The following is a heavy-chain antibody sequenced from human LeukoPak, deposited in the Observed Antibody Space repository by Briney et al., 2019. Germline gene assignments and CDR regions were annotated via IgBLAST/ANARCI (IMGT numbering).Heavy chain of an antibody. D-gene: IGHD3-10*01. Sequence: GGSLRLSCAASGFTFSSYAMSWVRQAPGKGLEWVSVIYSGGSTYYADSVKGRFTISRDNSKNTLYLQMNSLRAEDTAVYYCARLTQYYYGSGSYLNYWGQGTLVTVSS. V-gene: IGHV3-66*01. CDR1: GFTFSSYA. CDR3: ARLTQYYYGSGSYLNY. CDR2: IYSGGST. J-gene: IGHJ4*02.